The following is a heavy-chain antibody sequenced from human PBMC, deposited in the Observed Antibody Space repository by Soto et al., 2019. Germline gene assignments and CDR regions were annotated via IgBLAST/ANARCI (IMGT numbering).Heavy chain of an antibody. CDR3: ATSEGIAAAGSLDY. D-gene: IGHD6-13*01. Sequence: ASVKVSCKASGYTFTGYYMHWVRQAPGQGLEWMGWISPNSGGTNYAQKFQGWVTMTRDTSISTAYMELSRLRSDDTAVYYCATSEGIAAAGSLDYWGQGTLVTVSS. V-gene: IGHV1-2*04. CDR2: ISPNSGGT. CDR1: GYTFTGYY. J-gene: IGHJ4*02.